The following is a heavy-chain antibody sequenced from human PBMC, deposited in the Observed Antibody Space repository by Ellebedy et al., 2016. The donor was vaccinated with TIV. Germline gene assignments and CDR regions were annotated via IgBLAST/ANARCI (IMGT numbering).Heavy chain of an antibody. D-gene: IGHD5-24*01. CDR3: AKECEMATQKGMLYNWFDP. Sequence: GGSLRLXXAASGVTSSDHYMDWVRQTPGKGLEWAAAISYDGSNKFYADSVQGRFTISRDDSKNTLYLQINSLRLEDTAVYYCAKECEMATQKGMLYNWFDPWGQGTLVTVSS. CDR1: GVTSSDHY. V-gene: IGHV3-30*18. CDR2: ISYDGSNK. J-gene: IGHJ5*02.